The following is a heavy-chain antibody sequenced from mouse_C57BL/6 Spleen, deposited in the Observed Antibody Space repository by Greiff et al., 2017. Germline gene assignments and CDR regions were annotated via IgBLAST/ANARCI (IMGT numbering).Heavy chain of an antibody. D-gene: IGHD2-4*01. V-gene: IGHV1-82*01. CDR1: GYAFSSSW. J-gene: IGHJ4*01. Sequence: VQLQQSGPELVKPGASVKMSCKASGYAFSSSWMNWVKQRPGRGLEWIGRIYPGGGDTNYNGKFKGKATLTADKSSSTAYMQLSSLTSEDAAVYFCSRIYYDYYCAMNYWGQGTSLTVSS. CDR2: IYPGGGDT. CDR3: SRIYYDYYCAMNY.